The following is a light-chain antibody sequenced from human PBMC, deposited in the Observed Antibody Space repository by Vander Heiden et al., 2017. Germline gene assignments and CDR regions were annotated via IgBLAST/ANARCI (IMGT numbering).Light chain of an antibody. CDR3: QTWGTGFKV. Sequence: QRVVTQSPSASSSLGASLKLTCILSAGHSRYAIAWHQQQPEKSPRDLMKVNRDGSHTKVDEIPDRFSGSSSGAERYLTISSLQADDEAVYFCQTWGTGFKVFGGGTKLTVL. J-gene: IGLJ3*02. CDR2: VNRDGSH. CDR1: AGHSRYA. V-gene: IGLV4-69*01.